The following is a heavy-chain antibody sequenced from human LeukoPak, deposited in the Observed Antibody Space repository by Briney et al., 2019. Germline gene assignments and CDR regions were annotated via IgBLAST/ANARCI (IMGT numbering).Heavy chain of an antibody. CDR1: GGSFSGYY. J-gene: IGHJ4*02. CDR2: INHSGST. V-gene: IGHV4-34*01. Sequence: SETLSLICAVYGGSFSGYYWSWIRQPPGKGLEWIGEINHSGSTNYNPSLKSRVTISVDTSKNQFSLKLSSVTAADTAVYYCARSFRGRFYYYDSSGYYYFDYWGQGTLVTVSS. D-gene: IGHD3-22*01. CDR3: ARSFRGRFYYYDSSGYYYFDY.